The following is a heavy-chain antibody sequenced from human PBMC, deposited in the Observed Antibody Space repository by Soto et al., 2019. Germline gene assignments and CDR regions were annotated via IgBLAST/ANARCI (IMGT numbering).Heavy chain of an antibody. V-gene: IGHV4-39*01. CDR2: IHYSGDT. J-gene: IGHJ6*02. Sequence: SETLSLTCTVSGGSISSSGHYWGWVRQPPGKGLEWIGTIHYSGDTYYNPSLKSRVSISVDTSKSQFSLKLNSVTAADTALYYCSRHYCSGGSCYYYGMHVWGQGTTVTVSS. CDR1: GGSISSSGHY. CDR3: SRHYCSGGSCYYYGMHV. D-gene: IGHD2-15*01.